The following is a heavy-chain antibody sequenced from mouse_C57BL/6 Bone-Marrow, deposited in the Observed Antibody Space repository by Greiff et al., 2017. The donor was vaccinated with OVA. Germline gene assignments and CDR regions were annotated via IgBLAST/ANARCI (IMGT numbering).Heavy chain of an antibody. CDR2: INPSTGGT. CDR3: ALDGYYYAMDD. J-gene: IGHJ4*01. V-gene: IGHV1-42*01. CDR1: GYSFTGYY. Sequence: VQLQQSGPELVKPGASVKISCKASGYSFTGYYMNWVKQSPEKSLEWIGEINPSTGGTTYNQKFKAKATLTVDKSSSTAYMQLQSLTSEDSAVYYCALDGYYYAMDDWGQGTSVTVSS. D-gene: IGHD2-3*01.